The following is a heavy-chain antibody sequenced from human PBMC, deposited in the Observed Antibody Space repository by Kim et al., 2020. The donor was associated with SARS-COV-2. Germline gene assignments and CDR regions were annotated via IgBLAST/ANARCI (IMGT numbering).Heavy chain of an antibody. CDR2: ISGGASVT. J-gene: IGHJ6*02. D-gene: IGHD6-19*01. CDR1: GFTYSDYG. CDR3: VRGSPGGWDYGMDV. Sequence: GGSLRLSCVASGFTYSDYGMTWVRQAPGKGLEWVSIISGGASVTHYADSVKGRFTISRDSSKNTLFLQMSSLRVEDTAVYYCVRGSPGGWDYGMDVWGQGTTVTVSS. V-gene: IGHV3-23*01.